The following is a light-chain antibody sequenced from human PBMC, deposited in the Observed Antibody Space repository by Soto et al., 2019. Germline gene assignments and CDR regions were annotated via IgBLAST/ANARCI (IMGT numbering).Light chain of an antibody. CDR1: QGIRSY. CDR2: AAS. Sequence: DIQLTQSPSFLSASVGDRVTSTCRASQGIRSYLAWYQQKPGKAPKLLIYAASTLQSGVPSRFSGSGSGTEFTLTISSLQPEYFATYYCQQLNSYPPWTFGQGTKVEIK. V-gene: IGKV1-9*01. J-gene: IGKJ1*01. CDR3: QQLNSYPPWT.